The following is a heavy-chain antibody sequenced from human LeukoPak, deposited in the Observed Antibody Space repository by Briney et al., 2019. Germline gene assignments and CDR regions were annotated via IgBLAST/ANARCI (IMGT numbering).Heavy chain of an antibody. CDR2: INSDGSST. Sequence: PGGPLRLSCAASGFAFSSYWMHWVRQAPGKGLVWVSRINSDGSSTSYADSVKGRFTISRDNAKNTLYLQMNSLRAEDTAVYYCARVPRLSNWFDPWGQGTLVTVSS. CDR1: GFAFSSYW. D-gene: IGHD3-16*02. CDR3: ARVPRLSNWFDP. J-gene: IGHJ5*02. V-gene: IGHV3-74*01.